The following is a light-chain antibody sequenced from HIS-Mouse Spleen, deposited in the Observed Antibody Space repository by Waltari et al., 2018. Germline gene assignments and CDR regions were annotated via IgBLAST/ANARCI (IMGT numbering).Light chain of an antibody. J-gene: IGLJ2*01. Sequence: SYELTQPPSVPVSPGQTARSPSSGDALPKKYAYWYQQKSGQAPVLVIYEDSKRPSGIPERFSGSSSGTMATLTISGAQVEDEADYYCYSTDSSGNHRVFGGGTKLTVL. CDR2: EDS. CDR3: YSTDSSGNHRV. V-gene: IGLV3-10*01. CDR1: ALPKKY.